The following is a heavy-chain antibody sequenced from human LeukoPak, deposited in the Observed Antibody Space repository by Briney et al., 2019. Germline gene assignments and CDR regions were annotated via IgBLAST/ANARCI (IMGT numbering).Heavy chain of an antibody. CDR2: ISYGGSNK. Sequence: GGSLRLSCAASGFTFSSYAMHWVRQAPGKGLEWVAVISYGGSNKYYADSVKGRFTISRDNSKNTLYLQMNSLRAEDTAVYYCAREGSSSSDVPYYYYYMDVWGKGTTVTVSS. CDR1: GFTFSSYA. D-gene: IGHD6-6*01. CDR3: AREGSSSSDVPYYYYYMDV. J-gene: IGHJ6*03. V-gene: IGHV3-30*01.